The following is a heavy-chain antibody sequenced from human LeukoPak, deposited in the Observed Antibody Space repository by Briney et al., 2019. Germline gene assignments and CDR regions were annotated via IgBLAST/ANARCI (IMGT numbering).Heavy chain of an antibody. CDR3: AGSLGYCTSNVCYLKY. Sequence: ASVKVSCKASGYTFTSYDINWVRQATGQGLEWMGWMNPNSGNTGYAQKFQGRVTMTRNTSISTAYMDLRSLRSDDTAVYYCAGSLGYCTSNVCYLKYWGQGTLVTVSS. CDR1: GYTFTSYD. D-gene: IGHD2-8*01. CDR2: MNPNSGNT. J-gene: IGHJ4*02. V-gene: IGHV1-8*01.